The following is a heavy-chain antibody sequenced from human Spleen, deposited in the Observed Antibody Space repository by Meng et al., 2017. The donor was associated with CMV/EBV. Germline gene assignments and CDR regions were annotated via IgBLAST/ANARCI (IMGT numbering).Heavy chain of an antibody. Sequence: GESLKISCAASGFTFSTYAMNWVRQSPGKGLEWVSYISGSSSTTFYADSVQGRFTVSRDNAKNSLYLQINSLRAEDTAVYYCARGSRRISMVGGAIEFGYWGQGTLVTVSS. J-gene: IGHJ4*02. V-gene: IGHV3-48*04. D-gene: IGHD3-10*01. CDR2: ISGSSSTT. CDR3: ARGSRRISMVGGAIEFGY. CDR1: GFTFSTYA.